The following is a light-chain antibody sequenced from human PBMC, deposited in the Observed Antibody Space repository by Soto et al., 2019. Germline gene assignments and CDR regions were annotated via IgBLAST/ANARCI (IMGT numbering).Light chain of an antibody. V-gene: IGLV1-36*01. CDR2: YDD. J-gene: IGLJ2*01. CDR3: ASWDDSLNGVV. Sequence: QSVLTQTPSVSAVPRQRVTISCSGTTSNIGNNAVNWYQQLPGKAPKLLIYYDDVLPSGVSDRFSGSKSGTSASLAISGLQFEDEGDYYCASWDDSLNGVVFGGGTKLTVL. CDR1: TSNIGNNA.